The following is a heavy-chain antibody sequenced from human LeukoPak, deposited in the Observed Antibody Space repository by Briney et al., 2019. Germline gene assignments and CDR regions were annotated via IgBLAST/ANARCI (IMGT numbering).Heavy chain of an antibody. D-gene: IGHD3-10*01. Sequence: ASVKISCKASGYTFTSYDINWVRQATGQGLEWMGWMNPNSGNTGYAQKFQGRVTMTRNTSISTAYMELSSLRSEDTAVYYCARALTTMVRGANHAAGYWGQGTLVTVSS. V-gene: IGHV1-8*01. CDR3: ARALTTMVRGANHAAGY. J-gene: IGHJ4*02. CDR2: MNPNSGNT. CDR1: GYTFTSYD.